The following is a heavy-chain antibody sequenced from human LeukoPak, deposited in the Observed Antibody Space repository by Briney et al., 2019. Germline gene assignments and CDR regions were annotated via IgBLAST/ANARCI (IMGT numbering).Heavy chain of an antibody. CDR3: AREKGRYSDWLSRRPFDY. Sequence: SVKVSCKASGGTFSSYAISWVRQAPGQGLEWMGRIIPILGIANYAQKFQGRVTITADKSTGTAYMELSSLRSEDTAVYYCAREKGRYSDWLSRRPFDYWGQGTLVTVSS. D-gene: IGHD3-9*01. CDR1: GGTFSSYA. J-gene: IGHJ4*02. V-gene: IGHV1-69*04. CDR2: IIPILGIA.